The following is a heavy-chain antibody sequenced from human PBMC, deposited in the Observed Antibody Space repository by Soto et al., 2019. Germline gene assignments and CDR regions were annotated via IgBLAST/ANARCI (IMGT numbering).Heavy chain of an antibody. V-gene: IGHV1-2*04. CDR2: IIPNSGGT. J-gene: IGHJ3*02. CDR3: ARLDYGVKGAFDI. D-gene: IGHD4-17*01. Sequence: ASVKVSCKSSGYTFSGYYMHWVRQAPGQGLEWMGWIIPNSGGTNYAQKFQGWVTMTRDTSISTAYMELSRLRSDDTCVYYCARLDYGVKGAFDIWGQGTMGTVSS. CDR1: GYTFSGYY.